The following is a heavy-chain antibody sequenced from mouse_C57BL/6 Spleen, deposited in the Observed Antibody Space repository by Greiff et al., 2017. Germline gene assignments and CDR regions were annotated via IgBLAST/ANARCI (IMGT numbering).Heavy chain of an antibody. Sequence: VKLQQPGAELVRPGASVKLSCTASGFTFTDYWMHWVKQRPGQGLEWIGVFDPSDSYTNYNQKFKGKATLTVDKSSSTAYMQLSSLTSEVSAVYYCAREKEAQAVFDYWGQGTTLTVSS. CDR3: AREKEAQAVFDY. J-gene: IGHJ2*01. V-gene: IGHV1-59*01. D-gene: IGHD3-2*02. CDR2: FDPSDSYT. CDR1: GFTFTDYW.